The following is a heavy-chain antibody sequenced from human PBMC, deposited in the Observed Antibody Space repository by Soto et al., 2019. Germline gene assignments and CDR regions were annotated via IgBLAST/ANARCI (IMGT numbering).Heavy chain of an antibody. V-gene: IGHV4-31*03. Sequence: QVQLQESGPGLVKPSQTLSLTCNVSGGSISSGTSYWTWIRQQPGEGLEWIGHIYFTGATYSNPSLRSRLTMSVDTSKNQFSLKLTSVTAADTATYYCASIPRRGYSYGIDYWGQGTLVTVSS. D-gene: IGHD2-21*02. CDR2: IYFTGAT. CDR3: ASIPRRGYSYGIDY. J-gene: IGHJ4*02. CDR1: GGSISSGTSY.